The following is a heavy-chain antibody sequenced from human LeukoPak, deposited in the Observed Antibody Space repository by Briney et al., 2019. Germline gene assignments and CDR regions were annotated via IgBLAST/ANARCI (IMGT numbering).Heavy chain of an antibody. Sequence: GGSLRLSCAASGFTFSSYAMSWVRQAPGKGLEWVSAISGSGGSTYYADSVKGRFTISRDNSKNTLYMQMNSLRAEDTAVYYCAKEDRITMIVVVLDAFDIWGQGTMVTVSS. CDR2: ISGSGGST. V-gene: IGHV3-23*01. J-gene: IGHJ3*02. D-gene: IGHD3-22*01. CDR1: GFTFSSYA. CDR3: AKEDRITMIVVVLDAFDI.